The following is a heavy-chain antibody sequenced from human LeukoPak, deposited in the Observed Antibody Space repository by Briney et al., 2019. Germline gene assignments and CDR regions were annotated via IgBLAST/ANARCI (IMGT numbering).Heavy chain of an antibody. CDR1: GGSFSDYY. CDR3: ASRARRKGYCSGDDCPIHWYFAL. D-gene: IGHD2-15*01. V-gene: IGHV4-34*01. J-gene: IGHJ2*01. CDR2: ITQGGNT. Sequence: PSETLSLTCAVYGGSFSDYYWSWIRQSPGKGLEWIGDITQGGNTNSNPSLKSRLTMSVDTSKRQFSLKMTSVTAADTSIYYCASRARRKGYCSGDDCPIHWYFALWGRGSLVTVSS.